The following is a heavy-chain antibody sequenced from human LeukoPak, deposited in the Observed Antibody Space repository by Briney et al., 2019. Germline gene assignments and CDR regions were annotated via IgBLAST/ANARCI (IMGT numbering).Heavy chain of an antibody. CDR2: INPNGGNT. CDR1: GYTFTNYY. CDR3: ARERRAWGEDF. V-gene: IGHV1-46*01. D-gene: IGHD3-16*01. J-gene: IGHJ4*02. Sequence: ASVKVSCKASGYTFTNYYIHWVRQAPGQGLEWVGLINPNGGNTGYAQRFQGRVTVTTGTSTSTVFMELNSLQSEDTAVYYCARERRAWGEDFWGQGTLVTVSS.